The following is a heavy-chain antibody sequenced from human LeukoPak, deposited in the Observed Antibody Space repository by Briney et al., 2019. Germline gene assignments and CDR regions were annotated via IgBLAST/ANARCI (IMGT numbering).Heavy chain of an antibody. V-gene: IGHV3-11*01. CDR3: VRRRGSAYGVLDY. J-gene: IGHJ4*02. D-gene: IGHD5-18*01. CDR1: GFTFSDYY. CDR2: ISSGT. Sequence: GGSLRLSCAASGFTFSDYYMSWIRQAPGKGLEWAAYISSGTYYADSVKGRFTISRDNAKNSLDLQMNSLTVEDTAVYYCVRRRGSAYGVLDYWGQGALVTVSP.